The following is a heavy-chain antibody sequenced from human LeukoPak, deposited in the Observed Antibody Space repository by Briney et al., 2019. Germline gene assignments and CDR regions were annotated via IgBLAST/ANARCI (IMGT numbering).Heavy chain of an antibody. CDR3: AREIRQLALPSPGWFDP. J-gene: IGHJ5*02. D-gene: IGHD6-6*01. V-gene: IGHV4-34*01. CDR1: GFTFSSYS. Sequence: PGRSLRLSCAASGFTFSSYSMNWVRQAPGKGLEWIGEINHSGSTNYNPSLKSRVTISVDTSKNQFSLRLSSVTAADTAVYYCAREIRQLALPSPGWFDPWGQGTLVTVSS. CDR2: INHSGST.